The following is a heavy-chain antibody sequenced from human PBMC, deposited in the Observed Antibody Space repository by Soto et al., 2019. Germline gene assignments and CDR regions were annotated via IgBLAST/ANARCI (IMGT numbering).Heavy chain of an antibody. J-gene: IGHJ4*02. V-gene: IGHV1-69*13. CDR1: GGTLSNFV. CDR2: NIPIFGTA. CDR3: ARAPILVGETTYENYFDY. D-gene: IGHD2-21*01. Sequence: SVKVSCKASGGTLSNFVISWVRQAPGQGLEWMGGNIPIFGTANYAQKFQGRVTIIADESTGTTYMELTSLRSEDTAVYYCARAPILVGETTYENYFDYWGQGTLVTVSS.